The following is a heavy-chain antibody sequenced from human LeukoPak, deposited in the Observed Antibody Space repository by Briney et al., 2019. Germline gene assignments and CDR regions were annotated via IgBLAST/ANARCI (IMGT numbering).Heavy chain of an antibody. CDR3: ARVKTAGPASYYYGSGSSNLFHH. CDR2: ISSSSSYI. V-gene: IGHV3-21*01. D-gene: IGHD3-10*01. J-gene: IGHJ1*01. Sequence: GGSLRLSCAASGFTFSSYSMNWVRQAPGKGLEWVSSISSSSSYIYYAGSVKGRFTISRDNAKNSLYLQMNSLRAEDTAVYYCARVKTAGPASYYYGSGSSNLFHHWGQGTLVTVSS. CDR1: GFTFSSYS.